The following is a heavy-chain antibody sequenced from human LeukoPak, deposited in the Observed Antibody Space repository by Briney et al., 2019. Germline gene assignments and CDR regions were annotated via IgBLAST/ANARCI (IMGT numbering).Heavy chain of an antibody. J-gene: IGHJ4*02. Sequence: SETLSLTCAVYGESFSGYFWNWIRQPPGKGLEWIGEINHSGSTSNHNPSLKSRVTMSVDTSKNQFSLKLSSVTAADTAVYYCASAATAGYWGQGTLVTVSS. D-gene: IGHD6-25*01. V-gene: IGHV4-34*01. CDR2: INHSGSTS. CDR3: ASAATAGY. CDR1: GESFSGYF.